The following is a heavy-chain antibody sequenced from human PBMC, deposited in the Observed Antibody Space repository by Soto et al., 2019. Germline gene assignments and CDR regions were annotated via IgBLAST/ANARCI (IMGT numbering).Heavy chain of an antibody. Sequence: QVQLVQSGAEVKKPGSSVKVSCKASGGTFSSYAISWVRQAPGQGLEWMGGIIPIFGTANYAQKFQGRVTITADKSTSTVDMELSSLRSEDTAVYYCARGRRGSGSYTPPLDYWGQGTLVTVSS. D-gene: IGHD3-10*01. V-gene: IGHV1-69*06. CDR3: ARGRRGSGSYTPPLDY. CDR2: IIPIFGTA. CDR1: GGTFSSYA. J-gene: IGHJ4*02.